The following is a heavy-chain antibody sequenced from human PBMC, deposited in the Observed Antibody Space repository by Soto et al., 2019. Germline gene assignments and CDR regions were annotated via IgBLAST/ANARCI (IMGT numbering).Heavy chain of an antibody. D-gene: IGHD2-2*01. Sequence: PSETLSLTCAVSGGSISSGGYSWSWIRQPPGKGLEWIGYIYHSGSTYYNPSLKSRVTISVDRSKNQFSLKLSSVTAADTAVYYCARIDPAGIDYWGQGTLVTVS. J-gene: IGHJ4*02. CDR2: IYHSGST. CDR1: GGSISSGGYS. V-gene: IGHV4-30-2*01. CDR3: ARIDPAGIDY.